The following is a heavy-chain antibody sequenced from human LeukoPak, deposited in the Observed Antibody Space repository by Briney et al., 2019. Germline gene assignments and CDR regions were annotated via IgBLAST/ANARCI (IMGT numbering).Heavy chain of an antibody. J-gene: IGHJ4*02. CDR3: ARQDGTNFDY. CDR2: IYYSGST. D-gene: IGHD1-1*01. CDR1: GGSISSYY. Sequence: SETLSLTCTVSGGSISSYYWGWIRQPPGKGLEWIGSIYYSGSTYYNPSLKSRVTISVDTSKNQFSLKLSSVTAADTAVYYCARQDGTNFDYWGQGTLVTVSS. V-gene: IGHV4-39*01.